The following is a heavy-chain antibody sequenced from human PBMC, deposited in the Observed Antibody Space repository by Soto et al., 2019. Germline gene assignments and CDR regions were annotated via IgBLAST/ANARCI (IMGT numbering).Heavy chain of an antibody. CDR1: EFTFSNYA. D-gene: IGHD3-3*01. Sequence: HPGGSLRLSRAASEFTFSNYAMSWVCQAPGKGLEWVSSISDNGGTTYYADSVKGRFTISRDNSKNTLYLQMNSLRAEDTAVYYCARDGLPTEWSSRYYGMDVWGQGTTVTVSS. J-gene: IGHJ6*02. CDR2: ISDNGGTT. CDR3: ARDGLPTEWSSRYYGMDV. V-gene: IGHV3-23*01.